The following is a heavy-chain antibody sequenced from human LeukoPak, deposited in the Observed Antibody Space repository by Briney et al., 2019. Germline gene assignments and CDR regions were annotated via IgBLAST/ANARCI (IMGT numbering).Heavy chain of an antibody. V-gene: IGHV1-8*02. Sequence: GASVKVSCKASGYTFKNYDINWVRQATGQRLEWMGWMNPNSGNTGFAQKFQDRVSMTRDTSINTAYMELTSLRSGDTAVYYCARATPGGLHGYSFDYWGQGTVVTVYS. CDR2: MNPNSGNT. CDR3: ARATPGGLHGYSFDY. CDR1: GYTFKNYD. J-gene: IGHJ4*02. D-gene: IGHD5-24*01.